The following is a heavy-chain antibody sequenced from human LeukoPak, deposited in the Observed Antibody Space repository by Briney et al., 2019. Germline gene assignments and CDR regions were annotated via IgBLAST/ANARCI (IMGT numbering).Heavy chain of an antibody. Sequence: SESLSLTCTVSGASISAFHWTWFRQPAGKTLEWIGLIYSSGSTLLNPSLKTRVAMSLDLTKNQLSLRLTSLTDADTAMYYCTRKDGDYWGQGTLVTVSS. CDR1: GASISAFH. CDR3: TRKDGDY. CDR2: IYSSGST. J-gene: IGHJ4*02. V-gene: IGHV4-4*07.